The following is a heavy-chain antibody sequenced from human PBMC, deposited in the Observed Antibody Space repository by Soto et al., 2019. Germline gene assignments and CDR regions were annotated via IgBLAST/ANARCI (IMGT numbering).Heavy chain of an antibody. D-gene: IGHD3-10*01. CDR2: ISSTGSNT. J-gene: IGHJ6*02. CDR1: GFTMSDYY. CDR3: ARQGGITLLRGIMNAMDV. Sequence: QVQLVESGGGLVKPGGSLRLSCAASGFTMSDYYMSWVRQAPGKGLEWVSSISSTGSNTNHADSVKGRFRISRDNAANCLFLQMNSLRAEDTALYYCARQGGITLLRGIMNAMDVWGQGTTVTVSS. V-gene: IGHV3-11*05.